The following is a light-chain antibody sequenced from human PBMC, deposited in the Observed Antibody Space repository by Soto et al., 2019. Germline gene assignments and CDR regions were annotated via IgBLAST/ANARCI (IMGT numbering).Light chain of an antibody. CDR2: GAS. CDR3: QQYGSSPPLT. V-gene: IGKV3-20*01. Sequence: EIVLTQSPGTLSLSPGERATLSCRASQSVSSSLAWYQQKPGQAPRLLIHGASSRATGIPDRFSGSGSGTDFTLTISRLDPEDFAVYYCQQYGSSPPLTFGGGTKVEIK. J-gene: IGKJ4*01. CDR1: QSVSSS.